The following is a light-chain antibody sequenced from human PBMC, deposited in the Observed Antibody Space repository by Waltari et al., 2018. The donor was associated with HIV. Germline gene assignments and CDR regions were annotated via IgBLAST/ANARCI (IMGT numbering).Light chain of an antibody. V-gene: IGKV3-15*01. CDR3: QQYYNWPPWT. CDR1: HGVSSS. J-gene: IGKJ1*01. CDR2: GAS. Sequence: EIVMTQSPATLSVSPGERATLSCRASHGVSSSLAWYQQRPCQAPRLLIYGASTRAAGIPARFSGIGSGTEFTRTISSLQSEDFALYYCQQYYNWPPWTFGQGTKVEIK.